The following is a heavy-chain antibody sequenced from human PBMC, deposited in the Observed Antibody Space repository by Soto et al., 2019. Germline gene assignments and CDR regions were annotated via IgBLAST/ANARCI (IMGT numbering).Heavy chain of an antibody. D-gene: IGHD3-16*01. CDR2: ISGSGGST. V-gene: IGHV3-23*01. J-gene: IGHJ5*02. CDR1: GFTFSSYA. Sequence: PGGSLRLSCAASGFTFSSYAMSWVRQAPGKGLEWVSAISGSGGSTYYADSVKGRFTISRDNSKNTLYLQMNSLRAEDTAVYYCAKDAGSYDYIWGSYGASWGQGTLVTVSS. CDR3: AKDAGSYDYIWGSYGAS.